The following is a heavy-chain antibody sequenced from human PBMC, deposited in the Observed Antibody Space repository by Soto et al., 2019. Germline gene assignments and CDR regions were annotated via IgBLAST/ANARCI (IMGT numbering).Heavy chain of an antibody. J-gene: IGHJ3*02. V-gene: IGHV1-18*01. Sequence: QVQLVQSGAEVKKPGASVKVSCKASGYTFTSYGIIWVRQAPGQGLEWMGWISAYNGNTNYAQKLQGRVTMTTDTSTRTAYMELRSLRSDDTAVYYCARDTLDIVVVVAATTDAFDIWGQGTMVTVSS. D-gene: IGHD2-15*01. CDR2: ISAYNGNT. CDR1: GYTFTSYG. CDR3: ARDTLDIVVVVAATTDAFDI.